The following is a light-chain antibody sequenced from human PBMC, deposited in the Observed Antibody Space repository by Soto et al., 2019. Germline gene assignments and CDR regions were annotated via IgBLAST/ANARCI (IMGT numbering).Light chain of an antibody. CDR1: RSVSDTL. J-gene: IGKJ1*01. CDR2: GTS. Sequence: EIVLTQSPGTLSLSPGERATLSCRADRSVSDTLLTWFQQKPGQAPRLLIFGTSNRAPGIPDRFSGSGSGTDFTLPISRLEPGDFAVYYCQHYGDSSWTFGQGTKVEIK. CDR3: QHYGDSSWT. V-gene: IGKV3-20*01.